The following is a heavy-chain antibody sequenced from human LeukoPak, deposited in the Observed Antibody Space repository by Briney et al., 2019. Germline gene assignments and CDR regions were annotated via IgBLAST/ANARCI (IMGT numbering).Heavy chain of an antibody. Sequence: ASVKVSCKASGYTFTSYDINWVRQATGQGLEWMGWMNPNSGNTGYAQKFQGRVTMTRNTSISTAYMELSSLRSEDTAVYYCARGEVATISIDYWGQGTLVTVSS. D-gene: IGHD5-12*01. J-gene: IGHJ4*02. CDR1: GYTFTSYD. V-gene: IGHV1-8*01. CDR3: ARGEVATISIDY. CDR2: MNPNSGNT.